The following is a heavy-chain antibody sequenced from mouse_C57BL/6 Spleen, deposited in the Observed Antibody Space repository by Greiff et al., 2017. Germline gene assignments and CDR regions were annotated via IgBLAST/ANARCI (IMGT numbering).Heavy chain of an antibody. J-gene: IGHJ4*01. CDR3: ARWWDYYYAMDY. D-gene: IGHD1-1*02. V-gene: IGHV1-78*01. Sequence: VQLQQSGAELVKPGASVKLSCTASGFNIKDYYMHWVKQRTEQGLEWIGYIYPRDGSTKYNEKFKGKATLTADKSSSTAYMQLNSLTSEDSAVYFCARWWDYYYAMDYWGQGTSVTVSS. CDR1: GFNIKDYY. CDR2: IYPRDGST.